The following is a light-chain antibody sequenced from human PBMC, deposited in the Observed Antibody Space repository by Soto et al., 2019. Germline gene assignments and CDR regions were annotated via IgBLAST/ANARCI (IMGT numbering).Light chain of an antibody. CDR2: VAF. V-gene: IGKV1-39*01. CDR1: QTIDNN. Sequence: DIQMTQSPSSLSASVGDRVTITCRASQTIDNNLNWYQQKPGKAPRLLIYVAFSLQSGVPSRFSGSGSGTDFTLTIRSLQPYDFATYFCQQSFRIPYTFGQGTILEIK. J-gene: IGKJ2*01. CDR3: QQSFRIPYT.